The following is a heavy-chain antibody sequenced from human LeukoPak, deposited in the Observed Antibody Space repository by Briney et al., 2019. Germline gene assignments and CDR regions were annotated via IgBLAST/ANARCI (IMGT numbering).Heavy chain of an antibody. J-gene: IGHJ4*02. D-gene: IGHD3-3*01. Sequence: ASVKVSCKASGYSFTTYYMHWVRQAPGQGLEWMGIINPTGGVTAYAQKFQGRVTVTRDTSTSTVYIALSSLRSEDTAVYYCAGSSPPAYYDFWNGYLDYWGQGTLVTVSS. V-gene: IGHV1-46*01. CDR2: INPTGGVT. CDR3: AGSSPPAYYDFWNGYLDY. CDR1: GYSFTTYY.